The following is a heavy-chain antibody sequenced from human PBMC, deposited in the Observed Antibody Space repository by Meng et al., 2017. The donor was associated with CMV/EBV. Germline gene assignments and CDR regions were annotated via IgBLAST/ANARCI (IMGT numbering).Heavy chain of an antibody. Sequence: GESLKISCAASGFTFSSYGMHWVRQAPGKGLEWVAFIRYDGSNKYYADSVKGRFTISRDNSKNTLCLQMNSLRAEDTAVYYCAKDGVSTTSGYYGMDVWGQGTTVTVSS. V-gene: IGHV3-30*02. CDR3: AKDGVSTTSGYYGMDV. D-gene: IGHD2-2*01. CDR2: IRYDGSNK. CDR1: GFTFSSYG. J-gene: IGHJ6*02.